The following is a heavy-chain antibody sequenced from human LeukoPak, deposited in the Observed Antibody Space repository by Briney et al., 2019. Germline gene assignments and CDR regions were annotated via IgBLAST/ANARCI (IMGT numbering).Heavy chain of an antibody. CDR2: TYYRSTWYN. V-gene: IGHV6-1*01. Sequence: SQTLSLTCAISGDSVSSNSVTWNWIRQSPSRGLEWLGRTYYRSTWYNDYAVSVRGRIIVNPDTSKNQFSLHLNSVTPEDTAVYYCARRLTQYDCFDPWGQGILVTVFS. CDR3: ARRLTQYDCFDP. J-gene: IGHJ5*02. CDR1: GDSVSSNSVT. D-gene: IGHD2-2*01.